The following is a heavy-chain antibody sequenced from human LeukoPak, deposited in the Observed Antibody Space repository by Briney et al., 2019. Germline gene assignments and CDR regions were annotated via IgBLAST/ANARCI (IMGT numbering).Heavy chain of an antibody. CDR2: INQDGSKE. CDR3: VTDGGVSGYDLLDY. CDR1: GFIFSNSW. Sequence: GGSLRLSCTASGFIFSNSWMTWVRQAPGKGLEWVAQINQDGSKEYYIDSVKARFSISRDNARNSLSLQMNSLRAEDTAVYYCVTDGGVSGYDLLDYWGQGTLVTVSS. D-gene: IGHD5-12*01. J-gene: IGHJ4*02. V-gene: IGHV3-7*01.